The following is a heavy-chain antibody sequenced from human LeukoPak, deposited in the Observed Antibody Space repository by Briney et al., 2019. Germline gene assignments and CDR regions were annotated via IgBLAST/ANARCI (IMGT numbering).Heavy chain of an antibody. J-gene: IGHJ6*02. CDR1: GGSISSYY. CDR3: ARVYCSSTTCYPGYYYGMDV. CDR2: IYYSGST. V-gene: IGHV4-59*01. D-gene: IGHD2-2*01. Sequence: SETLSLTCTVSGGSISSYYWSWIRQPPGKGLEWIGYIYYSGSTNHNPSLKSRVTISVDTSKNQFSLKLSSVTAADTAVYYCARVYCSSTTCYPGYYYGMDVWGQGTTVTVSS.